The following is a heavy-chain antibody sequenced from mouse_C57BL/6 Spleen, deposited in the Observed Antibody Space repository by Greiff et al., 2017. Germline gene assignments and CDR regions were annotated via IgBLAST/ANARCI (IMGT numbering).Heavy chain of an antibody. CDR1: GYTFTNYW. V-gene: IGHV1-63*01. Sequence: QVHVKQSGAELVRPGTSVKMSCKASGYTFTNYWIGWAKQRPGHGLEWIGDIYPGGGYTNYNEKFKGKATLTADKSSSTAYMQFSSLTSEDSAIYYCARSTTVPYAMDYWGQGTSVTVSS. J-gene: IGHJ4*01. D-gene: IGHD1-1*01. CDR3: ARSTTVPYAMDY. CDR2: IYPGGGYT.